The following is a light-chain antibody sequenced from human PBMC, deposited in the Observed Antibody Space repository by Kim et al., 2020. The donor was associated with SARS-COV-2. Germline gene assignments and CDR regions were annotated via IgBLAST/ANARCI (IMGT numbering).Light chain of an antibody. CDR3: QQYYSDPRT. CDR1: QDIGSY. V-gene: IGKV1-8*01. CDR2: TAS. J-gene: IGKJ1*01. Sequence: ASPGVRVTITCRASQDIGSYLAWYQQKPGKAPNLLIYTASTLQSGVPSRFSGSGSGTDFTLTISCLQSEDYATYYCQQYYSDPRTFGQGTKVDIK.